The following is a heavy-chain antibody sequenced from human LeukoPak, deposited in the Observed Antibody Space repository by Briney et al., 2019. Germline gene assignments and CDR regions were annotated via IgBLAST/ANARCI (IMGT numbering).Heavy chain of an antibody. CDR3: ARDYGDNYDFWSGYSKLVSWFDP. V-gene: IGHV1-18*01. CDR1: GYTFTSYG. CDR2: ISAYNGNT. J-gene: IGHJ5*02. Sequence: ASVKVSCKASGYTFTSYGISWVRQAPGRGLEWMGWISAYNGNTNYAQKLQGRVTMTTDTSTSTAYMELRSLRSDDTAVYYCARDYGDNYDFWSGYSKLVSWFDPWGQGTLVTVSS. D-gene: IGHD3-3*01.